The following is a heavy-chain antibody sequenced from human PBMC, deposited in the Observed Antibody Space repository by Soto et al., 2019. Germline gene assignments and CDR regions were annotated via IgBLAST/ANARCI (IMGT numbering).Heavy chain of an antibody. CDR3: TTGYCSGGSCRPSPLDYGLDV. CDR1: GFTFSNAW. CDR2: IKSKTDGGTT. Sequence: GGSLRLSCAASGFTFSNAWMNWVRQAPGKGLEWVGRIKSKTDGGTTDYAAPVKGRFTISRDDSKNTLYLQMNSLKTEDTAVYYCTTGYCSGGSCRPSPLDYGLDVWGQGTTVTVSS. V-gene: IGHV3-15*07. D-gene: IGHD2-15*01. J-gene: IGHJ6*02.